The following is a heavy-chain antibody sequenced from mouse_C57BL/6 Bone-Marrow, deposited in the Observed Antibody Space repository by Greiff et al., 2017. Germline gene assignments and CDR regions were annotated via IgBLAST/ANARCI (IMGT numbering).Heavy chain of an antibody. CDR2: IYPGSGST. Sequence: VQLQQPGAELVKPGASVKMSCKASGYTFTSYWITWVKQRPGQGLEWIGDIYPGSGSTNYNEKFKSKAKLTVDTSSSTAYMQLSSRTSEDSAVYYCAREEVVPFAYWGQGTLVTVSA. J-gene: IGHJ3*01. CDR3: AREEVVPFAY. D-gene: IGHD1-1*01. V-gene: IGHV1-55*01. CDR1: GYTFTSYW.